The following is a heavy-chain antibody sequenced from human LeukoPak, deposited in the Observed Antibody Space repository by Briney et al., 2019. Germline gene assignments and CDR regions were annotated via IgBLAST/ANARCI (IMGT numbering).Heavy chain of an antibody. Sequence: PGGSLRLSCAASGLTVSNNYMSWVRQPPGKGLEWVSVVYSGGSTYYADSVKGRFTISRGSSKNTLYLQMNSLRAEDTAVYYCARGSSGYCANGVCSESRRGSSGIDYWGQGTLVTVSS. J-gene: IGHJ4*02. CDR3: ARGSSGYCANGVCSESRRGSSGIDY. V-gene: IGHV3-53*01. CDR1: GLTVSNNY. CDR2: VYSGGST. D-gene: IGHD2-8*01.